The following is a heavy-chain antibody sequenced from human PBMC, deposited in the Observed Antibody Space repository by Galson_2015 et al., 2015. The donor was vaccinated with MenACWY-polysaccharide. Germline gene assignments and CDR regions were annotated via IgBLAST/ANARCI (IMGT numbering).Heavy chain of an antibody. V-gene: IGHV3-30*18. CDR1: GFTFSSYA. CDR2: ISCDGSNK. CDR3: ANLISGIFDY. D-gene: IGHD1-20*01. Sequence: SLRLSCAASGFTFSSYAMSWVRQAPGKGLEWVAVISCDGSNKYYADSVKGRFTISRDNSKNTLYLQMNSLRVEDTGVYYCANLISGIFDYRGQGTLVTVSS. J-gene: IGHJ4*02.